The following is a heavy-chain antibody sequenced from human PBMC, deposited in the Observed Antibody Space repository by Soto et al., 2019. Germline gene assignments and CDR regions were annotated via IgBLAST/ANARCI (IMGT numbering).Heavy chain of an antibody. J-gene: IGHJ4*02. D-gene: IGHD3-16*02. V-gene: IGHV3-7*03. CDR3: ARDGLLFSGPYRPSRFDY. Sequence: GGSLRLSCAASGFKFSNYWMSWVRQAPGKGLEWVGNIKHDTSEAHYADSVKGRFTITRDNIKNFLFLQMNGLRADDTASYYCARDGLLFSGPYRPSRFDYWGLGTLVTVSS. CDR2: IKHDTSEA. CDR1: GFKFSNYW.